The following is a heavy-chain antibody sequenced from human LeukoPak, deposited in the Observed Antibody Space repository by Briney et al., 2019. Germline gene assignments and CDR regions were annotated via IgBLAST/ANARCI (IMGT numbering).Heavy chain of an antibody. CDR2: ISYDGSNK. J-gene: IGHJ4*02. V-gene: IGHV3-30-3*01. CDR3: ARGYYGSGSYSDY. Sequence: GGSLRLSCAASGFTFSSYAMHWVRQAPGKGLEWVAVISYDGSNKYFADSVKGRFTISRDNSKNTLYLQMNSLRAEDTAVYYCARGYYGSGSYSDYWGQGTLVTVSS. D-gene: IGHD3-10*01. CDR1: GFTFSSYA.